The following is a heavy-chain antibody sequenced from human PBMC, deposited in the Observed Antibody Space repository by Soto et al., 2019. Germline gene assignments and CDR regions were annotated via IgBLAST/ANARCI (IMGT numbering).Heavy chain of an antibody. CDR1: GFTFSTYA. CDR3: AHHRGYGVFDAYDY. Sequence: GSLRRSCAASGFTFSTYAMSCVRQAPGKVLEWFSAISGSGDNTYYADSVKGRFTISRDNSINTLYLQMNSLRTEDTAVYYCAHHRGYGVFDAYDYWAHGAMVTDSS. CDR2: ISGSGDNT. V-gene: IGHV3-23*01. J-gene: IGHJ3*01. D-gene: IGHD4-17*01.